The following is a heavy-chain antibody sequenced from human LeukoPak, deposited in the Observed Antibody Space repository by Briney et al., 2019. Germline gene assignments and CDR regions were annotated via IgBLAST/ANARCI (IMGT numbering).Heavy chain of an antibody. V-gene: IGHV4-4*07. CDR3: ARDATMVRGVIIEYNWFDP. Sequence: SETLSLTCTVSGGSISSYYWSWIRQPAGKGLEWIGRIHTSGSTNYNSSLKSRVTMSVDTSKNQFSLKLSSVTAADTAVYYCARDATMVRGVIIEYNWFDPWGQGTLVTVSS. J-gene: IGHJ5*02. D-gene: IGHD3-10*01. CDR1: GGSISSYY. CDR2: IHTSGST.